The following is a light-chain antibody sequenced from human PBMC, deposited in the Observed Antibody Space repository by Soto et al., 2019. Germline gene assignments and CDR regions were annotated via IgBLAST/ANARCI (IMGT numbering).Light chain of an antibody. CDR2: EVS. Sequence: SSLTQPPSVSGSPGQSVTLSCTGTRRDVGSYNRVSWYQQPPGTAPKLMIYEVSNRPSGVPDRFSGSKSGNTASLTISGLQAEDEADYYCSSYTSSSTYVFGTGTKVTVL. V-gene: IGLV2-18*02. CDR3: SSYTSSSTYV. J-gene: IGLJ1*01. CDR1: RRDVGSYNR.